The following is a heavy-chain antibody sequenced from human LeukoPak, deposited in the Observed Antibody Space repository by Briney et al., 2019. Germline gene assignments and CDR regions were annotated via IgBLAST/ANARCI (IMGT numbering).Heavy chain of an antibody. Sequence: ASVTVSCKDPGYTFTGYYMHWVRQAPGQGLEGMGWINLNSGGTNYAQKFQGRVTMTRDTSISTAYMELSRLRSDDTAVYHCAREKTLIVGATTDAFDIWGQGTMVTVSS. CDR1: GYTFTGYY. CDR2: INLNSGGT. D-gene: IGHD1-26*01. J-gene: IGHJ3*02. CDR3: AREKTLIVGATTDAFDI. V-gene: IGHV1-2*02.